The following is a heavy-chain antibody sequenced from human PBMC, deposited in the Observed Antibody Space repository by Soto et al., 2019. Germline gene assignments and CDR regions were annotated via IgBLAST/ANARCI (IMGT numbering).Heavy chain of an antibody. Sequence: PSETLSLTCSVSGGSISSYYWSWIRQPAGKGLEWIGRIYTSGSTNYNPSLKSRVTMSVDTSKNQFSLKLSSVTAADTAVYYCARERDYDFWSGQYGMDVWGQGTTVTVSS. CDR3: ARERDYDFWSGQYGMDV. V-gene: IGHV4-4*07. J-gene: IGHJ6*02. CDR2: IYTSGST. D-gene: IGHD3-3*01. CDR1: GGSISSYY.